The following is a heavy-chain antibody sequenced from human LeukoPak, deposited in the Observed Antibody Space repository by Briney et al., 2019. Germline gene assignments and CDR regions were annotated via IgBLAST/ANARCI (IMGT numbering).Heavy chain of an antibody. V-gene: IGHV1-18*01. CDR1: GYTFTSYG. CDR3: ARDLRITMIVVVTKGAFDI. D-gene: IGHD3-22*01. J-gene: IGHJ3*02. Sequence: ASVKVSCKPSGYTFTSYGINWVRQAPGQGLEWMGWISTYNGHTNYAQTLQGRVTMTTDTSTSTAYMELRSLRSDDTAVYYCARDLRITMIVVVTKGAFDIWGQGTMVTVSS. CDR2: ISTYNGHT.